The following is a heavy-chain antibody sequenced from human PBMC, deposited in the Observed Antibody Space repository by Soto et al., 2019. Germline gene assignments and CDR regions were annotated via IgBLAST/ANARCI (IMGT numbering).Heavy chain of an antibody. CDR3: ARGAGIAAAGTGWFDP. J-gene: IGHJ5*02. V-gene: IGHV4-34*01. CDR1: GGSFSGYY. CDR2: INHSGST. Sequence: QVQLQQWGAGLLKPSETLSLTCAVYGGSFSGYYWSWIRQPPGKGLEWIGEINHSGSTNYNPSLKSRVNISVDTSKNQFSLKLSSVTAADTAVYYCARGAGIAAAGTGWFDPWGQGTLVTVSS. D-gene: IGHD6-13*01.